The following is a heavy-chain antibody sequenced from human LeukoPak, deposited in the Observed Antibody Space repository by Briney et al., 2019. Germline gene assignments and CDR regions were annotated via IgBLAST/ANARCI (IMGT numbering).Heavy chain of an antibody. V-gene: IGHV1-2*02. CDR3: AREQQQLVPYNWFDP. CDR1: AYTFTGYY. Sequence: ASVKVSFKASAYTFTGYYIHWVRQAPGQGLEWMGWINPNSGGTNYAQKFQGRVTVTRDTSISTAYMELSRLRSDDTAVYYCAREQQQLVPYNWFDPWGQGTLVTVSS. CDR2: INPNSGGT. J-gene: IGHJ5*02. D-gene: IGHD6-13*01.